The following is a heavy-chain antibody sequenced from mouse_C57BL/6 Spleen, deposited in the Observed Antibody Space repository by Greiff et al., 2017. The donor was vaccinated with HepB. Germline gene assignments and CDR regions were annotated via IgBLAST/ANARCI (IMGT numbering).Heavy chain of an antibody. Sequence: EVQLQQSGPELVKPGASVKISCKASGYSFTGYYMNWVKQSPEKSLEWIGEINPSTGGTTYNQKFKAKATLTVDKSSSTAYMQLKSLTSEDSAVYYCARRGSNSVSYAMDYWGQGTSVTVSS. CDR2: INPSTGGT. J-gene: IGHJ4*01. CDR1: GYSFTGYY. D-gene: IGHD2-5*01. V-gene: IGHV1-42*01. CDR3: ARRGSNSVSYAMDY.